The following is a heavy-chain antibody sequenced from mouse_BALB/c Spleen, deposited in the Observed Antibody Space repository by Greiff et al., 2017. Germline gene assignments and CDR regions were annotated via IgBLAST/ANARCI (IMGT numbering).Heavy chain of an antibody. V-gene: IGHV5-17*02. CDR2: ISSGSSTI. CDR3: AREDYYGKGRYWYFDV. CDR1: GFTFSSFG. D-gene: IGHD2-1*01. Sequence: EVKLMESGGGLVQPGGSRKLSCAASGFTFSSFGMHWVRQAPEKGLEWVAYISSGSSTIYYADTVKGRFTISRDNPKNTLFLQMTSLRSEDTAMYYCAREDYYGKGRYWYFDVWGAGTTVTVSS. J-gene: IGHJ1*01.